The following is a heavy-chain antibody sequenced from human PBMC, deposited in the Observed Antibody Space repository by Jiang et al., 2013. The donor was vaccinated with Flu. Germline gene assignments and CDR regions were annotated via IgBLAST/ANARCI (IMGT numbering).Heavy chain of an antibody. CDR2: IYYTGST. D-gene: IGHD2-8*01. V-gene: IGHV4-31*01. CDR3: ARGNGAGAFDI. Sequence: SGPGLVKPSQTLSLTCTVSGGSISSGGYYWSWIRQHPGKGLEWMGYIYYTGSTYYNPSLKSLFTISIDTSKNQFSLKLSSVTAADTAVYYCARGNGAGAFDIWGQGTMVTVSS. CDR1: GGSISSGGYY. J-gene: IGHJ3*02.